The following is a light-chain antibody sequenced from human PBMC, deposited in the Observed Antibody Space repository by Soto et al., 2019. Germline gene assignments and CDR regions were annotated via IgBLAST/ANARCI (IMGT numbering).Light chain of an antibody. J-gene: IGKJ1*01. CDR2: GAS. CDR3: QQLNGPPWM. Sequence: IQLTQAPSSLSASVGDRVTITCRASPAIASFLAWYQQKPGTAPKLLIYGASTLQSGVPSRFSGSRSGTDYTLTIASLQPEDFATYYCQQLNGPPWMFGQGTKVDIK. CDR1: PAIASF. V-gene: IGKV1-9*01.